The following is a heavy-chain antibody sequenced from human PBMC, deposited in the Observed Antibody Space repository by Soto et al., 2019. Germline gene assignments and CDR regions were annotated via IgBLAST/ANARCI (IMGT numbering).Heavy chain of an antibody. V-gene: IGHV3-30*18. Sequence: GGSLRLSCAASGFTFSSYGMHWVRQAPGKGLEWVAVISYDGSNKYYADSVKGRFTISRDNSKNTLYLQMNSLRAEDTAVYYCAKGYGRELLLSDAFDIWGQGTMVTVSS. CDR2: ISYDGSNK. CDR1: GFTFSSYG. J-gene: IGHJ3*02. CDR3: AKGYGRELLLSDAFDI. D-gene: IGHD1-26*01.